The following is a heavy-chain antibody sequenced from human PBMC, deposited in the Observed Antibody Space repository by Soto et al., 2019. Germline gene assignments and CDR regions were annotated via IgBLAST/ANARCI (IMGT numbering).Heavy chain of an antibody. CDR1: GGSISSYY. V-gene: IGHV4-59*01. CDR2: IYYSGST. CDR3: ARSIEAAPPIGGMDV. J-gene: IGHJ6*02. D-gene: IGHD6-13*01. Sequence: PSETLSLTCTVSGGSISSYYWSWIRQPPGKGLEWIGYIYYSGSTNYNPSLKSRVTISVDTSKNQFSLKLSSVTAADTAVYYCARSIEAAPPIGGMDVWGQGTKVTVSS.